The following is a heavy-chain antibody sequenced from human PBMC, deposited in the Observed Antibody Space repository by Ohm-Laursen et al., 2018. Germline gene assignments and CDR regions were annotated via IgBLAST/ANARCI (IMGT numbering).Heavy chain of an antibody. V-gene: IGHV3-53*01. CDR1: GFTFSSYS. D-gene: IGHD6-25*01. CDR2: IHSGGNT. Sequence: SLRLSCAASGFTFSSYSMNWVRQAPGKGLEWVSVIHSGGNTYYVDSVKGRFTISRDNSKNTLYLQMNSLRDEDTAVYYCATAGPYSGDDYWGQGTLVNVSS. J-gene: IGHJ4*02. CDR3: ATAGPYSGDDY.